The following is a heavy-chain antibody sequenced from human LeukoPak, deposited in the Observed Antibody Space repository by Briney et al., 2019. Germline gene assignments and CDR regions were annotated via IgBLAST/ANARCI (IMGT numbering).Heavy chain of an antibody. D-gene: IGHD2/OR15-2a*01. CDR1: GFTLSNYW. CDR3: ARDRGFLSFDY. V-gene: IGHV3-7*01. J-gene: IGHJ4*02. CDR2: INQDGSEN. Sequence: GGSLRLSCALSGFTLSNYWISWVRQAPGKGVEWVANINQDGSENNFVDSVRGRFTISRDNAKNSLYLQMNSLRAEDTAVYYCARDRGFLSFDYWGQGTQVTVSS.